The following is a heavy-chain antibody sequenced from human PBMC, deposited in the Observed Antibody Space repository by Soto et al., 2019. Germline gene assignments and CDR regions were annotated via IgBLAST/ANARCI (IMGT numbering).Heavy chain of an antibody. V-gene: IGHV3-74*01. D-gene: IGHD6-19*01. Sequence: EVQLVESGGGLVQPGGSLRLSCVASGFPFRSSWFHWVRQAPGKGLVWVLRINSDATTKNYADYVQGRFTIARDKAENTLYLQMDSLTAEDTAVYYCARGPTGWYGYDYWGQGTLVTVSS. CDR3: ARGPTGWYGYDY. CDR1: GFPFRSSW. CDR2: INSDATTK. J-gene: IGHJ4*02.